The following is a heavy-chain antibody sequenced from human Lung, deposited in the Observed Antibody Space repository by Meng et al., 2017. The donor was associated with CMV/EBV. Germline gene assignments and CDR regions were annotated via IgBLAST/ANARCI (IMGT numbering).Heavy chain of an antibody. CDR2: IKRNTDGGTR. V-gene: IGHV3-15*01. J-gene: IGHJ4*02. CDR1: GFTFSNAW. D-gene: IGHD3-22*01. Sequence: SCAASGFTFSNAWMSWVRQAPGKGLEWVGRIKRNTDGGTRDHAAPVRGRFTISRDDSKNTLYLQMNSLTTEDTAVYYCTTAGANYEPDYWGQGKLV. CDR3: TTAGANYEPDY.